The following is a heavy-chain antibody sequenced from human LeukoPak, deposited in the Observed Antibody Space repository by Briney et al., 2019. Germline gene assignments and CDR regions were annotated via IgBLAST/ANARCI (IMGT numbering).Heavy chain of an antibody. CDR3: ASIKWGASADY. D-gene: IGHD7-27*01. CDR1: GGSFSGYY. J-gene: IGHJ4*02. V-gene: IGHV4-34*01. Sequence: SETLSLTCAVYGGSFSGYYWSWIRQPPGKGLEWIGEINHSGSTNYNPSLKSRVTISVDTSKNQFSLKLSSVTAADTAVYYCASIKWGASADYWGQGTLVTVSS. CDR2: INHSGST.